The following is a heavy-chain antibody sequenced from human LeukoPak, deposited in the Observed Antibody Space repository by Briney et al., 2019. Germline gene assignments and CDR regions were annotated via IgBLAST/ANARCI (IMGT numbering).Heavy chain of an antibody. CDR1: GFTFSSYA. CDR3: AKNSGWLAHFDY. CDR2: ISGSGGST. D-gene: IGHD6-19*01. Sequence: GGSLRLSCAASGFTFSSYAMSWVRQAPGKGLGWVSAISGSGGSTFYADSVKGRFTISRDNSKNTLYLQMNSLRAEGTAVYYCAKNSGWLAHFDYWGQGTLVTVSS. J-gene: IGHJ4*02. V-gene: IGHV3-23*01.